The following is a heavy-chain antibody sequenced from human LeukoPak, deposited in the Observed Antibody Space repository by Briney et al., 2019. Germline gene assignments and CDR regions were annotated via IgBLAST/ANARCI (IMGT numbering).Heavy chain of an antibody. D-gene: IGHD6-6*01. Sequence: SETLSLTCAGYGGSFSGYYWSWLRQSPGKGLEGIGDINHSGSTKYNPSLMSRVSISVDTSKNQFSLKLRFVAAADTAVYYCARGLSSSSYYYYGMDVWGQGTTVTVAS. V-gene: IGHV4-34*01. CDR2: INHSGST. CDR3: ARGLSSSSYYYYGMDV. J-gene: IGHJ6*02. CDR1: GGSFSGYY.